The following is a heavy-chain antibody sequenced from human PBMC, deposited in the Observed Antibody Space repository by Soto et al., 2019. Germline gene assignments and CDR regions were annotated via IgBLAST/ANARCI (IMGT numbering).Heavy chain of an antibody. V-gene: IGHV1-69*01. J-gene: IGHJ4*02. CDR3: ATKRETYYYDSSGQGYFDY. Sequence: QVKLVQSGAEVKKPGSSVKVSCKASGGTFSSYAISWVRQAPGRGLEWMGGIIPIFGTANYAQKFQGRVTITAVESTSTDYMELSSLGNEDTAVYDCATKRETYYYDSSGQGYFDYWGQGTLVTVSS. CDR1: GGTFSSYA. CDR2: IIPIFGTA. D-gene: IGHD3-22*01.